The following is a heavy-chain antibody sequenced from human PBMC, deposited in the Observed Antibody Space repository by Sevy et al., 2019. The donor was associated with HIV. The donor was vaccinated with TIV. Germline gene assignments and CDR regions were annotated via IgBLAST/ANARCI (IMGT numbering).Heavy chain of an antibody. CDR2: ISAYNGNT. D-gene: IGHD3-10*01. CDR3: AREYYLSMVRGVYYFDY. Sequence: ASVKVSCKASGYTFTSYGISWVRQAPGQGLEWMGWISAYNGNTNYAQKLQGRVTRTTDTSTSTAYMELRSLRSDDTAVYYCAREYYLSMVRGVYYFDYWGQGTLVTVSS. CDR1: GYTFTSYG. J-gene: IGHJ4*02. V-gene: IGHV1-18*04.